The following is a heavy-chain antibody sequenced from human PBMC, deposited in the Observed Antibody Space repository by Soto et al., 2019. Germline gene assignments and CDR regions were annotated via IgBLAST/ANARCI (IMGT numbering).Heavy chain of an antibody. Sequence: QVQMVESGGGVVQPGRSLRLSCAASGFTFSSYAMHWVRQAPGKGLEWVAVISYDGSNKYYADSVKGRFTISRDNSKDTLYLQMNSLRAEDTAVYYCARGEQLALYYSYGMDVWGQGTTVTVSS. D-gene: IGHD6-6*01. CDR3: ARGEQLALYYSYGMDV. J-gene: IGHJ6*02. V-gene: IGHV3-30-3*01. CDR1: GFTFSSYA. CDR2: ISYDGSNK.